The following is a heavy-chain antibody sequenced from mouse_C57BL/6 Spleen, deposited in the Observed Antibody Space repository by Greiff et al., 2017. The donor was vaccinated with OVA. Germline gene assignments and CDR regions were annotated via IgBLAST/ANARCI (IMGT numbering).Heavy chain of an antibody. J-gene: IGHJ3*01. V-gene: IGHV1-72*01. Sequence: QVQLQQPGAELVKPGASVKLSCKASGYTFTSYWMHWVKQRPGRGLEWIGRIDPNSGGTKYNEKFKSKATLTVDKPSSTAYMQLSSLTSEDSAVYYCAREAITTVVEGTAWFAYWGQGTLVTVSA. D-gene: IGHD1-1*01. CDR3: AREAITTVVEGTAWFAY. CDR2: IDPNSGGT. CDR1: GYTFTSYW.